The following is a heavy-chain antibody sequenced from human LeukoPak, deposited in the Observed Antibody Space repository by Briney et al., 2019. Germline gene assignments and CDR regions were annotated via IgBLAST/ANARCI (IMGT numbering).Heavy chain of an antibody. CDR1: AFSFSDYN. D-gene: IGHD1-26*01. Sequence: GGSLRLSCAASAFSFSDYNMNWVRQAPGKGLEWVSSITSSGSYTYYADSVKGRFTISRDNAKNSLYLQLHSLRAEDTAVYYCARDPYSGTYSDYYYHHMDVWGKGTKVTVSS. CDR3: ARDPYSGTYSDYYYHHMDV. J-gene: IGHJ6*03. CDR2: ITSSGSYT. V-gene: IGHV3-21*01.